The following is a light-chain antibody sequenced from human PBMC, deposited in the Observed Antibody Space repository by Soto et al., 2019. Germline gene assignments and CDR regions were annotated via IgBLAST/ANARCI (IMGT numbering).Light chain of an antibody. CDR2: DVS. CDR3: SSYTSSSTLD. Sequence: QSALTQPASVSGSPGQSITISCTGTSSDVGGYNYVSWYQQHPGKAPKLMIYDVSNRPSGVSNRFSGSKSGNTDSLTISGLQAEDEADYYCSSYTSSSTLDFGGGTKLTVL. CDR1: SSDVGGYNY. V-gene: IGLV2-14*01. J-gene: IGLJ2*01.